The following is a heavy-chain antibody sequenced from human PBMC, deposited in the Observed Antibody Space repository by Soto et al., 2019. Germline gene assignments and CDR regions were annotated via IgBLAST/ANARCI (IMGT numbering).Heavy chain of an antibody. CDR1: GYTLTELS. V-gene: IGHV1-24*01. CDR3: ATSRRYITKFDL. D-gene: IGHD3-10*01. CDR2: FDPEDGET. Sequence: QVQLVQSGAEVKKPGASVKVSCKVSGYTLTELSMHWVRQAPGKGLEWMGGFDPEDGETIYAQKFQGRXXMXEXXSTDTAYMELSSLRSEDTAVYYCATSRRYITKFDLWGRGTLVTVSS. J-gene: IGHJ2*01.